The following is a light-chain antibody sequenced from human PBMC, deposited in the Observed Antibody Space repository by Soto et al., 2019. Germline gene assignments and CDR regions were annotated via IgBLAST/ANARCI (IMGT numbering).Light chain of an antibody. CDR1: QDIANY. CDR3: QQYSNLIT. CDR2: DAS. Sequence: DIQMTQSPSSLSASVGDRVTITCQASQDIANYLNWYQQKAGRAPKFLIYDASNLETGVPSRFSGSGSGTDFTFTISSLQPEDFATYYCQQYSNLITFGQGTRLEIK. J-gene: IGKJ5*01. V-gene: IGKV1-33*01.